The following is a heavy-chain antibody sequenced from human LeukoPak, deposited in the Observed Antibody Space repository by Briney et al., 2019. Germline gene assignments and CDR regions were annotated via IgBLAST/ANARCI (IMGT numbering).Heavy chain of an antibody. D-gene: IGHD3-9*01. CDR3: ATFDSVAGAPPDY. CDR1: GYTFSDYY. V-gene: IGHV1-2*02. J-gene: IGHJ4*02. CDR2: ISPDGIGT. Sequence: ASVKVSCKASGYTFSDYYIHWVRQAPGQGLEWMGWISPDGIGTHYAQKFQGRVTMTRDMSISTAYIELSSLRSDDTAIYYCATFDSVAGAPPDYWGQGTLVTVSS.